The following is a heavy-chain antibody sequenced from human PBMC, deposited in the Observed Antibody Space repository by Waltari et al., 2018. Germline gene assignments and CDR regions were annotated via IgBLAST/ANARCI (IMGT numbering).Heavy chain of an antibody. CDR2: ISGMGGST. J-gene: IGHJ4*02. Sequence: EVQLLESGGGLVQPGGSLRLSCAASGFTFSSYAMSWVRQAPGKGLEWVSAISGMGGSTYYADAVKGRFTISRDNSKNTLYLQMNSLRAEDTAVYYCANIPLFMGATQFDYWGQGTLVTVSS. CDR1: GFTFSSYA. V-gene: IGHV3-23*01. D-gene: IGHD1-26*01. CDR3: ANIPLFMGATQFDY.